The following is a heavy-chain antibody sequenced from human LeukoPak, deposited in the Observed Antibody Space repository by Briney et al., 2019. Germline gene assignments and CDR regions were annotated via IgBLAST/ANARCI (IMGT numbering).Heavy chain of an antibody. J-gene: IGHJ4*02. CDR3: ARGRWYYDFWSGYYFDY. V-gene: IGHV1-8*01. D-gene: IGHD3-3*01. CDR2: MNPNSGNT. Sequence: ASVKVSCKASGYTFTSYDINWVRQATGQGLEWMGWMNPNSGNTGYAQKFQGRVTMTRDMSTSTVYMELSSLRSEDTAVYYCARGRWYYDFWSGYYFDYWGQGTLVTVSS. CDR1: GYTFTSYD.